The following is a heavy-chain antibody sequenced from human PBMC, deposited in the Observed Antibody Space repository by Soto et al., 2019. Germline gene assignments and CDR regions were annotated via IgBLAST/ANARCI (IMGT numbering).Heavy chain of an antibody. J-gene: IGHJ6*02. CDR2: ISSSGSTI. Sequence: VGSLSLSCASSGFRFSAFSMNLVRQAPGKGLEWVSYISSSGSTIYYADSVEGRFTISRDNAKNTLYLQMNSLKTEDTAVYYCTKGPLEWLLLGYYGMDVWGQGTTVTVSS. V-gene: IGHV3-48*01. CDR3: TKGPLEWLLLGYYGMDV. D-gene: IGHD3-3*01. CDR1: GFRFSAFS.